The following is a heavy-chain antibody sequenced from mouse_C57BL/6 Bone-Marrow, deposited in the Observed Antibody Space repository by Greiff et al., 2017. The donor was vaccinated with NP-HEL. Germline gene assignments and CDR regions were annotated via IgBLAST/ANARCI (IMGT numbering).Heavy chain of an antibody. CDR2: IYPGGGYT. D-gene: IGHD1-1*01. Sequence: VQLQESGAELVRPGTSVKMSCKASGYTFTNYWIGWAKQRPGHGLEWIGDIYPGGGYTNYNEKFKGKATLTADKSSSTAYMQFSSLTSEDSAIYYCARYYGSGDWYFDVWGTGTTVTVSS. CDR1: GYTFTNYW. J-gene: IGHJ1*03. CDR3: ARYYGSGDWYFDV. V-gene: IGHV1-63*01.